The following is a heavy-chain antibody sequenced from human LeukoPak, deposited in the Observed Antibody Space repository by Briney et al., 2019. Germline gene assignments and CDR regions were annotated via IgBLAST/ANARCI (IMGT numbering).Heavy chain of an antibody. CDR2: ISYDGSNK. CDR3: AKDSIWRSGVAAAGTWYYFDY. CDR1: GFTFSSYA. Sequence: PGRSLRLSCAASGFTFSSYAMHWVRQAPGKGLEWVAVISYDGSNKYYADSVKGRFTISRDNSKNTLYLQMNSLRAEDTAVYYCAKDSIWRSGVAAAGTWYYFDYWGQGTLVTVSS. J-gene: IGHJ4*02. D-gene: IGHD6-13*01. V-gene: IGHV3-30-3*01.